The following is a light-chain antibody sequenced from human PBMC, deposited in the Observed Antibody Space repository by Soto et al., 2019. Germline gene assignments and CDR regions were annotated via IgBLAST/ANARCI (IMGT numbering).Light chain of an antibody. V-gene: IGKV1-8*01. CDR1: QGISSY. J-gene: IGKJ1*01. Sequence: AIRMTQSPSSFSASTGDRVTITCRASQGISSYLAWYQQKPGKAPKLLIYAASTLQSGVPSRFSGSGSGPDFTITSSRLQAEDFATYLGQQYYSYPWAFGQGTKVEI. CDR2: AAS. CDR3: QQYYSYPWA.